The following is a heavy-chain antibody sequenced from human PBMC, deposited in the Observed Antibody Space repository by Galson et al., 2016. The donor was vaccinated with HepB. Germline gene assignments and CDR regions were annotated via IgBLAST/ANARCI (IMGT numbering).Heavy chain of an antibody. J-gene: IGHJ5*01. D-gene: IGHD2-8*01. CDR3: ATSNGWFDS. V-gene: IGHV1-46*01. CDR2: INPNGSIT. Sequence: SVKVSCKASGNTFTTSYMHWMRQAPGQGLDWMGIINPNGSITNYAQKFQGRFTMTTDTSTTPLYMELSGLSSDDTAMYYCATSNGWFDSWGQGTLITVS. CDR1: GNTFTTSY.